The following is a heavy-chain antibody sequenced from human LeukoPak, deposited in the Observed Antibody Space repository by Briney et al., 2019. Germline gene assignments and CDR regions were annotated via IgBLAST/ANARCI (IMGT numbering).Heavy chain of an antibody. V-gene: IGHV4-39*01. CDR3: ARSARTGQWYFDY. CDR2: IYYSGST. J-gene: IGHJ4*02. D-gene: IGHD6-19*01. CDR1: GGSISSSSYY. Sequence: SETLSLTCTVSGGSISSSSYYWGWIRQPPGKGLEWIGSIYYSGSTYYNPSLKSRVTISVDTSKNQFSLKLSSVTAADTAVYYCARSARTGQWYFDYWGQGTLVTVSS.